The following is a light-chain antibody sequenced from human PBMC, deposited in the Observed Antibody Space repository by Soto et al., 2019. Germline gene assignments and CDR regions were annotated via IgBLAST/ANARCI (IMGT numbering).Light chain of an antibody. CDR3: QQYDNWPFT. V-gene: IGKV3-15*01. CDR1: QSVSSS. CDR2: GAS. J-gene: IGKJ5*01. Sequence: EIVMTNSPATLSVSQWEIATLSCRASQSVSSSLAWYHQKPGQAPSLLVYGASTRAADIPARFSGSGSETEFTLTISSLQSEDFAIHYCQQYDNWPFTFGQATRLEIK.